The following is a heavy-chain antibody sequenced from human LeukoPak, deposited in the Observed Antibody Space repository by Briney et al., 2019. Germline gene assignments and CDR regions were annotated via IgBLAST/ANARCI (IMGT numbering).Heavy chain of an antibody. CDR2: FFYSGST. D-gene: IGHD2-2*01. CDR1: GASINKYY. J-gene: IGHJ6*02. Sequence: SETLSLTCTVSGASINKYYWNWVRQPPGKGLEWIGYFFYSGSTRYNPSLKSRVTVSGDMSNNQFSLRLTSLTAADTAVYYCARNAGTKDYYYGMDVWGQGTTVIVSS. V-gene: IGHV4-59*08. CDR3: ARNAGTKDYYYGMDV.